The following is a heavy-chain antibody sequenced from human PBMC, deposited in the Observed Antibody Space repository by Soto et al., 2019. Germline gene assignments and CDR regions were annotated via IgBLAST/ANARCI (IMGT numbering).Heavy chain of an antibody. CDR3: TCIFSGGYGYGFYYYGMDV. CDR1: GGSISSSSYY. Sequence: PSETLSPTCTVSGGSISSSSYYWGWIRQPPGKGLEWIGSIYYSGSTYYNPSLKSRVTISVDTSKSQFSLKLSSVTAADTAVYYCTCIFSGGYGYGFYYYGMDVWGQGTTVTVS. J-gene: IGHJ6*02. D-gene: IGHD5-18*01. V-gene: IGHV4-39*01. CDR2: IYYSGST.